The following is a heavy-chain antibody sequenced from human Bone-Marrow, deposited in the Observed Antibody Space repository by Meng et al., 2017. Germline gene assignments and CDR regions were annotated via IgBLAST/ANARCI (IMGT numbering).Heavy chain of an antibody. J-gene: IGHJ6*02. CDR2: IIPIFGTA. D-gene: IGHD3-3*01. CDR3: ASQETEYYDFWSGYYTGGVSYYYYGMDV. CDR1: GGTFSSYA. Sequence: SVKVSCKASGGTFSSYAISWVRQAPGQGLEWMGGIIPIFGTANYAQKFQGRVTITADESTSTAYMELSSLRSEDTAVYYCASQETEYYDFWSGYYTGGVSYYYYGMDVWGQGTTVTVSS. V-gene: IGHV1-69*13.